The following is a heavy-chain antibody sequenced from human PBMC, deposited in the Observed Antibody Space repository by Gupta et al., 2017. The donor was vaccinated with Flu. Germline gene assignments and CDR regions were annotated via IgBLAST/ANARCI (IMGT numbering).Heavy chain of an antibody. Sequence: ELLASVGGLAPRGGSLRLSSTTSGFTFTNYAMRWVRQAPGKGLEWVSTVSGGGSNRYYADSVKGRFTISGDISKRTVYLQMNSLRVEDTAVYYCAKGANWAFEIWGQGTMVTVSS. CDR2: VSGGGSNR. CDR3: AKGANWAFEI. CDR1: GFTFTNYA. J-gene: IGHJ3*02. D-gene: IGHD1-1*01. V-gene: IGHV3-23*01.